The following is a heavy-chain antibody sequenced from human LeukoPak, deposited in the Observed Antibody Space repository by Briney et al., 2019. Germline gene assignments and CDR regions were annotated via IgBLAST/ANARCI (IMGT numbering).Heavy chain of an antibody. CDR3: ANEVTIFGVVPGIYYYYMDV. D-gene: IGHD3-3*01. J-gene: IGHJ6*03. CDR1: GFTFSSYG. CDR2: IRYDGSNK. Sequence: GGSLRLSCAASGFTFSSYGMHWVRQAPGKGLEWVAFIRYDGSNKYYADSVKGRFTISRDNSKNTLYLQMNSLRAEDTAVYYCANEVTIFGVVPGIYYYYMDVWGKGTTVTVSS. V-gene: IGHV3-30*02.